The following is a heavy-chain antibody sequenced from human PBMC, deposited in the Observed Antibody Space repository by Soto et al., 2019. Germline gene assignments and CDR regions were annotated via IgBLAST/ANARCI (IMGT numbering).Heavy chain of an antibody. D-gene: IGHD2-8*01. J-gene: IGHJ4*02. Sequence: EAQLVESGGGLVQPGGSLRLSWGASELMLRTYSLNWVRQAPGEGLEWVSSITSSSSTMYYADSVKGRFTITRDNAKNSLYLQMNSLRAEDTAVYYCVRDVEYCPNGVCFPYFDYWGQGTLVTVSS. CDR2: ITSSSSTM. V-gene: IGHV3-48*01. CDR1: ELMLRTYS. CDR3: VRDVEYCPNGVCFPYFDY.